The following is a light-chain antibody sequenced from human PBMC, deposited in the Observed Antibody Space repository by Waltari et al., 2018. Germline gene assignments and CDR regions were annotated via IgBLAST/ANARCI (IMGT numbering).Light chain of an antibody. CDR1: QSISSY. Sequence: DIQMTQSPSSLSDSVGDRVTITCRASQSISSYLNLYQQKPGKAPKLLIYAASSLQSGVPSRFSGSGSGTDFTLTISSLQPEDFATYYCQQSYSTLTWTFGQGTKVEIK. J-gene: IGKJ1*01. CDR2: AAS. CDR3: QQSYSTLTWT. V-gene: IGKV1-39*01.